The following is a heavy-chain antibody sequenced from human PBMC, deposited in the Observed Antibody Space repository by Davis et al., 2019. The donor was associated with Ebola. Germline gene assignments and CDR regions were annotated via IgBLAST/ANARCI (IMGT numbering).Heavy chain of an antibody. J-gene: IGHJ4*02. CDR3: TRRGFVGYGDYEDN. D-gene: IGHD4-17*01. Sequence: ASVKVSCKASGYTFLHYYIHWVRQAPGQGLEWMGMINPGGGSTNLAQKFQGRVTLTRDTSAGIVSMELSSLRSEDTAIYYWTRRGFVGYGDYEDNWGQGTLVTVSS. CDR1: GYTFLHYY. V-gene: IGHV1-46*01. CDR2: INPGGGST.